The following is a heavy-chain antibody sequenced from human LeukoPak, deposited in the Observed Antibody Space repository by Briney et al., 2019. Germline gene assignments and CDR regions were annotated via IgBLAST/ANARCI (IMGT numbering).Heavy chain of an antibody. CDR2: ISSSSSFT. CDR1: GFTFSDHY. Sequence: GSLRLSCAASGFTFSDHYMSWIRQAPAKGLEWVSYISSSSSFTTYADSVKGRFTISRDNAKTSLYLQMNSLRAEDTAVYYCARDRYSSSWFDIWGQGTKVTVSS. V-gene: IGHV3-11*05. D-gene: IGHD6-13*01. J-gene: IGHJ3*02. CDR3: ARDRYSSSWFDI.